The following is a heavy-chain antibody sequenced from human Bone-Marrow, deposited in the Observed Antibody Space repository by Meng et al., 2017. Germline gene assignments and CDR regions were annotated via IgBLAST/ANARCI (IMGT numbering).Heavy chain of an antibody. J-gene: IGHJ6*02. Sequence: GESLKISCAASGFTFSSYWMHWVRQAPGKGLVWVSRINSDGSSTSYADSVKGRFTISRDNAKNSLYLQMNSLRAEDTAVYYCARGPYYYGMDVWGQGTTVTVSS. CDR2: INSDGSST. CDR3: ARGPYYYGMDV. CDR1: GFTFSSYW. V-gene: IGHV3-74*01.